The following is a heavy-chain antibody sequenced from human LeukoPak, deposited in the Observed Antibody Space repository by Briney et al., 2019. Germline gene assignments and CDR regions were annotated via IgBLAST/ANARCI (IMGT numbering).Heavy chain of an antibody. CDR2: VSGGGAYT. Sequence: GRSLKLSCVGSGFSFSSFAMSWVRQAPGKGLEWVSTVSGGGAYTYYADSVKGRFTVSRDDSKSMHFLQMNSLRPEDTALYFCAKRITVSAGYYLDSWGQGTLVTVSS. J-gene: IGHJ4*02. V-gene: IGHV3-23*01. D-gene: IGHD2-8*01. CDR3: AKRITVSAGYYLDS. CDR1: GFSFSSFA.